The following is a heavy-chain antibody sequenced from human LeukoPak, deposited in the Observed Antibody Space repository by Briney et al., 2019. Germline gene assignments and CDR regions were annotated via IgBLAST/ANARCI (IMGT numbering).Heavy chain of an antibody. J-gene: IGHJ6*02. V-gene: IGHV4-4*07. CDR3: ARDGDTAMVFRRHYYYYGMDV. D-gene: IGHD5-18*01. CDR2: IYTSGST. CDR1: GGSISGFH. Sequence: SETLSLTCTVSGGSISGFHWSWIRQPAGKGLEWIGRIYTSGSTNYNPSLKSRVTMSVDTSKNQFSLKLSSVTAADTAVYYCARDGDTAMVFRRHYYYYGMDVWGQGTTVTVSS.